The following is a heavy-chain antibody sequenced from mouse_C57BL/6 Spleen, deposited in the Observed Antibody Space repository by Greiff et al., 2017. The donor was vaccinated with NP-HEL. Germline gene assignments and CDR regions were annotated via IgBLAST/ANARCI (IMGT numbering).Heavy chain of an antibody. CDR3: ARPDYYGSSVFAC. V-gene: IGHV5-17*01. J-gene: IGHJ3*01. CDR1: GFTFSDYG. D-gene: IGHD1-1*01. Sequence: EVKLQESGGGLVKPGGSLKLSCAASGFTFSDYGMHWVRQAPEKGLEWVAYISSGSSTIYYADTLKGRFTISRDNAKNTRFLQMTSLRSEDTAMYYCARPDYYGSSVFACWGQGTLVTVSA. CDR2: ISSGSSTI.